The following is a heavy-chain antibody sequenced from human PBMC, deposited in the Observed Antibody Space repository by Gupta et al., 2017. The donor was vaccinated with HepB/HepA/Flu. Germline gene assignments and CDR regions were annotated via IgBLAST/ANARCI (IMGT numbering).Heavy chain of an antibody. CDR1: GFTFDNYA. J-gene: IGHJ4*02. Sequence: EVQLVESGGGVVQPGGSLRLSCAASGFTFDNYAMHWVRQAPGRGFEWVSRISGDDGDIYYADSVKGRFTISRDNSKNSLYLQMSSLRSEDTAFYYCAKDRSMMGFSYGNFEFWGQGTLVTVSS. CDR2: ISGDDGDI. D-gene: IGHD1-26*01. V-gene: IGHV3-43*02. CDR3: AKDRSMMGFSYGNFEF.